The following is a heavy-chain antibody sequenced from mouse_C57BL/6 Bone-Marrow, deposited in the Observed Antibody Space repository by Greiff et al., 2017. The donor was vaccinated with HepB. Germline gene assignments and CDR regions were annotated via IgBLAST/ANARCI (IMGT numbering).Heavy chain of an antibody. D-gene: IGHD2-4*01. V-gene: IGHV5-4*03. CDR2: ISDGGSYT. J-gene: IGHJ1*03. Sequence: EVKLMESGGGLVKPGGSLKLSCAASGFTFSSYAMSWVRQTPEKRLEWVATISDGGSYTYYPANVKGRFTISRDNAKNNLYLQMSHLKSEDTAMYYCARPYYDIPRWYFDVWGTGTTVTVSS. CDR3: ARPYYDIPRWYFDV. CDR1: GFTFSSYA.